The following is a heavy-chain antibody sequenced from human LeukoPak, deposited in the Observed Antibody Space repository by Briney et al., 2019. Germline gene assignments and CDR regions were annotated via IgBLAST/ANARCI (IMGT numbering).Heavy chain of an antibody. CDR2: INLNNGDT. J-gene: IGHJ5*02. CDR1: GYTFTNFD. D-gene: IGHD1-14*01. V-gene: IGHV1-8*02. Sequence: ASVKVSCKASGYTFTNFDVNWVRQAAGQGLEWMGYINLNNGDTDSAQKFQGRITMTRDTSINTAYMELSSLRSDDSAMYYCARGRIGIAWGQGTPVTVSS. CDR3: ARGRIGIA.